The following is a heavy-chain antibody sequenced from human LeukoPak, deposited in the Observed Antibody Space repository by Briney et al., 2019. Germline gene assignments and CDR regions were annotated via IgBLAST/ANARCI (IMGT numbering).Heavy chain of an antibody. V-gene: IGHV4-59*08. CDR1: GGSISSYY. Sequence: SETLSLTCTVSGGSISSYYWSWIRQPPGKGLEWIGYIYYSGSTNYNPSLKSRVTISVDTSKNQFSLKLSSVTAADTAVYYCARYGEYCSGGTCYSYFQHWGQGTLVTVSS. J-gene: IGHJ1*01. CDR2: IYYSGST. D-gene: IGHD2-15*01. CDR3: ARYGEYCSGGTCYSYFQH.